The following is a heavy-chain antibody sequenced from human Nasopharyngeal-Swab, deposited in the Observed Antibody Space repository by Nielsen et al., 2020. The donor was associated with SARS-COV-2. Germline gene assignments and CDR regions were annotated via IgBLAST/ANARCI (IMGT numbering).Heavy chain of an antibody. J-gene: IGHJ6*02. CDR3: AKATTYYYGSGSYYKAPTYYYYGMDV. CDR2: ISWDGGST. CDR1: GFTFDDYT. Sequence: GESLKISCAASGFTFDDYTMHWVRQAPGKGLEWVSLISWDGGSTYYADSVKGRFTISRDNSKNSLYLQMNSLRTEDTALYYCAKATTYYYGSGSYYKAPTYYYYGMDVWGQGTTVTVSS. D-gene: IGHD3-10*01. V-gene: IGHV3-43*01.